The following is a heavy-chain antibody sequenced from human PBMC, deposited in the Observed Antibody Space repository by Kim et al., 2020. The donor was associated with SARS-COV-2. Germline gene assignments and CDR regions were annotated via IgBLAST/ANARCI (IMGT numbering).Heavy chain of an antibody. CDR3: ASWISTHFAN. CDR1: GFTFSHYA. CDR2: IDGTASNT. D-gene: IGHD2-2*03. J-gene: IGHJ4*01. V-gene: IGHV3-23*01. Sequence: GGSLRLSCAASGFTFSHYALSWIRQGPGKGLEWISHIDGTASNTHYADSVKGRFTISRDNSKNTLYLQMNSLRADDTALYYCASWISTHFANWGHGTLVTVTS.